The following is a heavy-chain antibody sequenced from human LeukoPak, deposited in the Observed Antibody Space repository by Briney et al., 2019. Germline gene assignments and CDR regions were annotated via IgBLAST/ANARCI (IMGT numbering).Heavy chain of an antibody. CDR2: ISANGGST. CDR1: GFSFSNYA. V-gene: IGHV3-23*01. CDR3: AKDHGV. Sequence: PGGSLRLSCAASGFSFSNYAMSWVGQAPGKGLEWVSAISANGGSTYYADSAKGRFTISRDNTKNTLSLQMSSLRAEDTAVYYCAKDHGVWGQGTLVTVSS. J-gene: IGHJ4*02.